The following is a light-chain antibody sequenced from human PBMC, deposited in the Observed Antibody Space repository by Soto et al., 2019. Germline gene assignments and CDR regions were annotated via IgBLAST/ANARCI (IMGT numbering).Light chain of an antibody. CDR1: SSKIGGYNY. J-gene: IGLJ1*01. Sequence: QSVLTQPRSVSGSPGQSVTISCTGTSSKIGGYNYVPWYQQHPGKAPELMIYDVSKRPSGVPDRFSGSKSGTTASLTISLLSGLGMGEYNSSRYTAGDSLRVFGPGTKVPAL. V-gene: IGLV2-11*01. CDR2: DVS. CDR3: SRYTAGDSLRV.